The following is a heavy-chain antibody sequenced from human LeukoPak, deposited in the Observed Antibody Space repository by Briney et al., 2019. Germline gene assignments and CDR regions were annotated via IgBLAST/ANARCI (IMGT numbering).Heavy chain of an antibody. CDR2: IYYSGST. V-gene: IGHV4-59*01. D-gene: IGHD6-19*01. CDR3: ARQLAVAGGGVSWFDP. J-gene: IGHJ5*02. CDR1: GGSISSYY. Sequence: ETLSLTCTVSGGSISSYYWSWIRQPPGKGLEWIGYIYYSGSTNYNPSLKSRVTISVDTSKNQFSLKLSSVTAADTAVYYCARQLAVAGGGVSWFDPWGQGTLVTVSS.